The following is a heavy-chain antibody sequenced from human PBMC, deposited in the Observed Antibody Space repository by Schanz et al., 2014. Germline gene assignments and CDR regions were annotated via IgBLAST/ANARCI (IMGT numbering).Heavy chain of an antibody. CDR2: INPSVGNT. J-gene: IGHJ3*02. Sequence: QVQLVQSGAEVKKPGASVKVSCEASGYTFTSYYIHWFRQAPGQGLEWMGLINPSVGNTNYAQKFRARVTMTRDTSTSTVYMELSSLRSEDTAVYFCARGPSTGAFDIWGQGTMVTVS. V-gene: IGHV1-46*03. CDR3: ARGPSTGAFDI. CDR1: GYTFTSYY.